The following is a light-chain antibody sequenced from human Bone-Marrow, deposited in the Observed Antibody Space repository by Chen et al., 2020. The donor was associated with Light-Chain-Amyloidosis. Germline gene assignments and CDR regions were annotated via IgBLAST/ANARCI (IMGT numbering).Light chain of an antibody. CDR2: DDS. V-gene: IGLV3-21*02. CDR3: QVWDRSSDRPV. CDR1: NIGSTS. Sequence: SCVLTQPSSVSVAPGQTATIACGGNNIGSTSVHWYQQTPGQAPLLVFYDDSDRPSGIPERLSGSNSGNTATLTISRVEAGDEADYYCQVWDRSSDRPVFGGGTKLTVL. J-gene: IGLJ3*02.